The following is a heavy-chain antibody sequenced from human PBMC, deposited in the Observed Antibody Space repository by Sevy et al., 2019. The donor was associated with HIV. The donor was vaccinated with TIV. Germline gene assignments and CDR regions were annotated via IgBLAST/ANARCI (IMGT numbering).Heavy chain of an antibody. CDR2: INPSGGST. Sequence: ASVKVPCKASGYTFMNYYMHWVRQAPGQGLEWMGVINPSGGSTTSAQKFQGRVTMTSDTSTSTVCMELSSLRSEDTAVYYCVRDQGYGYGMDVWGQGTTVTVSS. V-gene: IGHV1-46*03. CDR1: GYTFMNYY. CDR3: VRDQGYGYGMDV. D-gene: IGHD5-18*01. J-gene: IGHJ6*02.